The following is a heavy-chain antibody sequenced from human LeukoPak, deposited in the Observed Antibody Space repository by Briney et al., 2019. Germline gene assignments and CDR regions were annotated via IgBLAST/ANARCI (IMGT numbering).Heavy chain of an antibody. CDR3: AKDANWGRGIFDY. V-gene: IGHV3-30*18. J-gene: IGHJ4*02. CDR1: GFTFSSYG. D-gene: IGHD7-27*01. CDR2: ISYDGSNK. Sequence: GGSLRLSCAASGFTFSSYGMHWDRQAPGKGLEWVAVISYDGSNKYYADSVKGRFTISRDNSKNTLYLQMNSLRAEDTAVYYCAKDANWGRGIFDYWGQGTLVTVSS.